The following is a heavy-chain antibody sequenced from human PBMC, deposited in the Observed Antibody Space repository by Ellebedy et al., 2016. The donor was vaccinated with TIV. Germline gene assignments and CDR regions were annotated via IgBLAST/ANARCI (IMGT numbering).Heavy chain of an antibody. V-gene: IGHV3-7*01. CDR2: IKTDGSET. D-gene: IGHD3-3*01. J-gene: IGHJ5*02. CDR3: VGFGVFNL. CDR1: GFSFSNFW. Sequence: GESLKIPCAAWGFSFSNFWMSWVRQAPGKGLEWVAHIKTDGSETYYVDSVKGRFTISRENAKNALFLQMDGLRVEDSAVYYCVGFGVFNLWGQGAPVTVSS.